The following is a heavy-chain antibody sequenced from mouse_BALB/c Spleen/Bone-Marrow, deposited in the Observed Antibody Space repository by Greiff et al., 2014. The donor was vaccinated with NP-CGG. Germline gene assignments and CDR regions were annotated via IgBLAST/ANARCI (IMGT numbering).Heavy chain of an antibody. CDR2: IWGGGST. V-gene: IGHV2-6-4*01. D-gene: IGHD1-1*01. J-gene: IGHJ4*01. Sequence: QVQLKESGPGLVAPSQSLSITCTVSEFSLSRCSVHWVRQPPGKGLEWLGMIWGGGSTDYNSALKSRLNISKVNSKSQVFLKMNSLQTDDTAMYYCARMYYAYAMDYWGQGTSVTVSS. CDR1: EFSLSRCS. CDR3: ARMYYAYAMDY.